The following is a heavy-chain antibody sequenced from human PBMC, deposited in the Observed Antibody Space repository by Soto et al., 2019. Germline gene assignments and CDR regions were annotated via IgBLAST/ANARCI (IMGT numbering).Heavy chain of an antibody. CDR3: ARSSRSYFDS. Sequence: QVQLQESGPGLVKPSQTLSLTCTVSGGSISRRGYCWSWIRQHPGKGLEWIGSIYDSGSTYYNPSLKSRVSLSVDTAKNQFSLNLTSVTAADTAMYYCARSSRSYFDSWCQGTLVTVSS. J-gene: IGHJ4*02. V-gene: IGHV4-31*03. CDR1: GGSISRRGYC. CDR2: IYDSGST.